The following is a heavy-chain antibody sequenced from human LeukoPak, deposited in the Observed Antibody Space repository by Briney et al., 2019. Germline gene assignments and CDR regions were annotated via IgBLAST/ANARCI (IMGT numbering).Heavy chain of an antibody. CDR1: GGTFSSYT. CDR3: ARDPGDGYNFDY. CDR2: ISPILGIA. V-gene: IGHV1-69*04. J-gene: IGHJ4*02. D-gene: IGHD5-24*01. Sequence: SVKVSCKASGGTFSSYTISWVRQAPGHGLEWMGRISPILGIANYAQKFQGRVTITADKSTSTAYMELSSLRAEDADVYYCARDPGDGYNFDYWGQGTLVTVSS.